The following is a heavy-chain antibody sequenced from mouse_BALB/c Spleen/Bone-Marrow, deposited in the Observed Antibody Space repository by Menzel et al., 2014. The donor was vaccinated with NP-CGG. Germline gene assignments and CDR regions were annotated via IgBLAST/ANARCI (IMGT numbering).Heavy chain of an antibody. D-gene: IGHD2-14*01. CDR1: GYTFTNSW. Sequence: QVQLQQSGSVLVRPGASVRLSCKASGYTFTNSWIHWAKQRPGQGLEWIGDIHPNSGNTNYNEKFKAKATLTVDTSSSTAYVDLSSLTSEDSAVYYGARHHRYASYFDYWGQGTTLTVSS. CDR3: ARHHRYASYFDY. V-gene: IGHV1S130*01. CDR2: IHPNSGNT. J-gene: IGHJ2*01.